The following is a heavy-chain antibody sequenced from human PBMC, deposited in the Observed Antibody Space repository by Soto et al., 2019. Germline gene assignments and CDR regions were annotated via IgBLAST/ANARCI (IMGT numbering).Heavy chain of an antibody. CDR1: GASMSGGGHS. J-gene: IGHJ6*02. CDR3: ARAPPGHDLRGDV. CDR2: IYYTGAT. V-gene: IGHV4-30-2*06. Sequence: PSETLSLTCTVSGASMSGGGHSWSWIRQSPGRGLEWIGYIYYTGATYYNPSLKSRVTLSVERSNNKFSLNFNSVTASETAVYYCARAPPGHDLRGDVWGQGTTVTVSS. D-gene: IGHD3-10*01.